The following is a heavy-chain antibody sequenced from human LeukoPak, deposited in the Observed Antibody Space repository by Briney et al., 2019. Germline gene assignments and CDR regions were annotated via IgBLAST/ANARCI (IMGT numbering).Heavy chain of an antibody. CDR3: ARGYSAGTPHNWFDP. Sequence: SETLSLTCTVSGGSISSYYWSWIRQPPEKGLEWIGYIYYSGSTNYNPSLKSRVTISVDTSKNQFSLKLSSVTAADTAVYYCARGYSAGTPHNWFDPWGQGTLVTVSS. CDR1: GGSISSYY. V-gene: IGHV4-59*01. D-gene: IGHD6-13*01. J-gene: IGHJ5*02. CDR2: IYYSGST.